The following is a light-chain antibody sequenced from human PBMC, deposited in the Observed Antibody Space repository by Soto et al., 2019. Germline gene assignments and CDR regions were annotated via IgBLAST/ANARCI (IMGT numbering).Light chain of an antibody. CDR2: AAS. Sequence: EIVLTQSPGTLSLSPGERATLSCRATQSVTSSYLAWYQHKPGQAPRLLIYAASSRATGIPDRFSGSGSGTDFTLTISRLEPEDFAVYYCQQYGNSPTFGQGTKGDIK. CDR1: QSVTSSY. CDR3: QQYGNSPT. V-gene: IGKV3-20*01. J-gene: IGKJ1*01.